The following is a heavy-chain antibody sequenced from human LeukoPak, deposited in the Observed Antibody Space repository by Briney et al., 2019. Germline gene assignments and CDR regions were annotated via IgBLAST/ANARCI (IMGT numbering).Heavy chain of an antibody. CDR1: GGTFSSYA. D-gene: IGHD3-3*01. J-gene: IGHJ5*02. V-gene: IGHV1-69*13. CDR2: IIPIFGTA. CDR3: ARDKSSIFGVVTRNWFDP. Sequence: ASVKVSCKASGGTFSSYAISWVRQAPGQGLEWMGGIIPIFGTANYAQKFQGRVTITADESTSTAYMELSSLRSEDTAAYYCARDKSSIFGVVTRNWFDPWGQGTLVTVSS.